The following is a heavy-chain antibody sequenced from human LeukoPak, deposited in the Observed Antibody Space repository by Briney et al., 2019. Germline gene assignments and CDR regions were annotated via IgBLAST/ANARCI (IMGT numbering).Heavy chain of an antibody. CDR2: IIPLFRTA. V-gene: IGHV1-69*06. CDR3: ATNYEILSGYPKNYYFHI. D-gene: IGHD3-9*01. J-gene: IGHJ3*02. Sequence: SVKVSCKASGGTFSSYAISWVRQAPGQGPEWMGGIIPLFRTANYAQKFQGRVTITADKSTNTAFMELRSLRSEDTAMYYCATNYEILSGYPKNYYFHIWGEGTMVTVSS. CDR1: GGTFSSYA.